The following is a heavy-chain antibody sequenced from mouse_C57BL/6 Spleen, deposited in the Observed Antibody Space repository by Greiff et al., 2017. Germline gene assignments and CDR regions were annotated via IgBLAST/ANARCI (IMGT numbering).Heavy chain of an antibody. Sequence: QVQLKESGPELVKPGASVKISCKASGYAFSSSWMNWVKQRPGKGLEWIGRIYPGDGDTNYNGKFKGKATLTADKSSSTAYMQLSSLTSEDSAVYFCARSDYDYDDGAMDYWGQGTSVTVSS. J-gene: IGHJ4*01. CDR3: ARSDYDYDDGAMDY. CDR2: IYPGDGDT. D-gene: IGHD2-4*01. CDR1: GYAFSSSW. V-gene: IGHV1-82*01.